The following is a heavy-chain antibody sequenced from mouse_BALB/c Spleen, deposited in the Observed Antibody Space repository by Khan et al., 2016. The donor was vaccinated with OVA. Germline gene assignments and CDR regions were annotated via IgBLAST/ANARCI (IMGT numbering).Heavy chain of an antibody. CDR2: INPRSDYT. CDR1: GYTFTSNT. D-gene: IGHD1-1*01. V-gene: IGHV1-4*01. CDR3: GRRTTGYAMDY. Sequence: QVQLKQSGAELSRPGASMKMSCKASGYTFTSNTMHWVKQRPGQGLEWIGYINPRSDYTIYSQTFKDKATLTADISSSTAYMQLSSLTADDSTVYYCGRRTTGYAMDYWGQGTSVTVSS. J-gene: IGHJ4*01.